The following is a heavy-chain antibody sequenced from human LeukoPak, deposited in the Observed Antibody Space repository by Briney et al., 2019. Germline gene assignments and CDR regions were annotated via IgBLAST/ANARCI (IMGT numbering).Heavy chain of an antibody. V-gene: IGHV3-23*01. CDR3: AKDWPSSGIYYGQFDF. CDR2: MSGGDGST. Sequence: GGSLRLSCAASGFTFSSYAMSWVRQAPGKGVEWVSAMSGGDGSTYYADSVKGRFTISRDNSKKTLYLQMNGLRAEDTAVYYCAKDWPSSGIYYGQFDFWGQGTLVTVSS. D-gene: IGHD1-26*01. CDR1: GFTFSSYA. J-gene: IGHJ4*02.